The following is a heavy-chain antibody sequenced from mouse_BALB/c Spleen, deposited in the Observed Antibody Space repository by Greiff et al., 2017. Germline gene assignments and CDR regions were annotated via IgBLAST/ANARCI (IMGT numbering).Heavy chain of an antibody. CDR2: IYPGDGDT. CDR1: GYAFSSYW. D-gene: IGHD1-1*01. Sequence: QVQLKESGAELVRPGSSVKISCTASGYAFSSYWMNWVQQRPGQGLEWIGQIYPGDGDTNYNGKFKGKATLTADKSSSTAYMQLSSLTSEDSAVYFCAIRGGSSTLYYAMDYWGQGTSVTVSS. CDR3: AIRGGSSTLYYAMDY. V-gene: IGHV1-80*01. J-gene: IGHJ4*01.